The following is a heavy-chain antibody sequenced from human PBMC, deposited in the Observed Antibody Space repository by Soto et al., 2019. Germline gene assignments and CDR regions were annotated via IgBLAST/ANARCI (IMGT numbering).Heavy chain of an antibody. CDR1: GFPFSSFA. V-gene: IGHV3-23*01. J-gene: IGHJ4*02. Sequence: GSLRLSCAASGFPFSSFALSWVRQAPGKGLEWVSAISGSGDGIDYADSVKGRFTISRDNSKNTLFLQMNSLRAGDTAVYYCAGPGYSSQDYWGQGTLVTVSS. CDR3: AGPGYSSQDY. D-gene: IGHD5-18*01. CDR2: ISGSGDGI.